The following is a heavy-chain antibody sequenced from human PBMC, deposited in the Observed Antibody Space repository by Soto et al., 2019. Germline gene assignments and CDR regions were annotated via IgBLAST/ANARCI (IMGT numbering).Heavy chain of an antibody. Sequence: QVHLVQSGAEVKKPGASVRVSCQASGYTFTSFPMHWVRQAPGQRLEWMGWINPANGDTGYSQKFQGRVTITRDTPASTDSIELSSLTSDGTAIYFFASKDYYGSWSYHFDSWVQGTLVIVSS. CDR1: GYTFTSFP. V-gene: IGHV1-3*01. D-gene: IGHD3-10*01. CDR2: INPANGDT. CDR3: ASKDYYGSWSYHFDS. J-gene: IGHJ4*02.